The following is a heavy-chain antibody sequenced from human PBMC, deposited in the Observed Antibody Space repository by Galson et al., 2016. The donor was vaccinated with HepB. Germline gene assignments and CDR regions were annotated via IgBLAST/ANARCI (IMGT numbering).Heavy chain of an antibody. Sequence: SLRLSCAASGFTLSHYSMHWVRQAPGKGLEWVATTSSNGNRKYYVDSVKGRFIVSRDNSKSTLYLQMDSLRPEDTAVYLCVRDGDPGKWCFDYWGQGTLVTGSS. D-gene: IGHD2-15*01. CDR1: GFTLSHYS. CDR3: VRDGDPGKWCFDY. CDR2: TSSNGNRK. J-gene: IGHJ4*02. V-gene: IGHV3-30-3*01.